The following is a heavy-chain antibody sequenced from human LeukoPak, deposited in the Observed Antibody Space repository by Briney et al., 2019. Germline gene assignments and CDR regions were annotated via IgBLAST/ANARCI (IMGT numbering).Heavy chain of an antibody. J-gene: IGHJ5*02. CDR3: VKAGTMVRWRNWFDP. Sequence: GGSLRLSCSASGFTFSSYAMHWVRQAPGKGLEYVSAISSNGGSTYYADSVKGRFTISRDNSKNTLYLQMSSLRAEDTAVYYRVKAGTMVRWRNWFDPWGQGTLVTVSS. D-gene: IGHD3-10*01. CDR1: GFTFSSYA. V-gene: IGHV3-64D*06. CDR2: ISSNGGST.